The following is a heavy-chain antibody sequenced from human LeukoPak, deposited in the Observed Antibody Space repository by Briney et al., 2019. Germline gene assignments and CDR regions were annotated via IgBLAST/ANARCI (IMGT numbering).Heavy chain of an antibody. J-gene: IGHJ3*02. Sequence: GGSLRLSCAASRFTFNNYAMSWVRQAPGKGLEWVSGISGSGGTTYYADSVKGRFSISRDNSKNTVYLQVNSLRAEDTAVYYCAKDRYTAMGRDAFDIWGQGTMVTVSS. CDR2: ISGSGGTT. CDR3: AKDRYTAMGRDAFDI. D-gene: IGHD5-18*01. V-gene: IGHV3-23*01. CDR1: RFTFNNYA.